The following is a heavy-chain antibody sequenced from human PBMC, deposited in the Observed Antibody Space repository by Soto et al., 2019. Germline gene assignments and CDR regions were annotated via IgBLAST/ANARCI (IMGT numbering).Heavy chain of an antibody. V-gene: IGHV4-31*03. CDR1: GGSISSGGYY. CDR2: IYYSGST. Sequence: QVQLQESGPGLVKPSQTLSLTCTVSGGSISSGGYYWSWIRQHPGKGLEWIGYIYYSGSTYYNPSLNSRVTSSVDTSKNQCSLKLSSVTAADTAVYYCARASEDGSSGYKDRNDAFDIWGQGTMVTVSS. D-gene: IGHD3-22*01. CDR3: ARASEDGSSGYKDRNDAFDI. J-gene: IGHJ3*02.